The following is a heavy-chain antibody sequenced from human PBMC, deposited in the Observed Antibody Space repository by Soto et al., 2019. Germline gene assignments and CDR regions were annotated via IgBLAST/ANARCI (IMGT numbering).Heavy chain of an antibody. Sequence: QVQLVQSGGEVKKPGASLKVSCKASGYDFFNYGISWVRQAPGQGLEWMGCIAGDDGNTDYAQDLLGRVTMTTDTSTNAADMELRGLTSDDTAIYYCARRTLGSSIGIGDYWGQGVLVTVSS. CDR1: GYDFFNYG. D-gene: IGHD1-1*01. CDR3: ARRTLGSSIGIGDY. J-gene: IGHJ4*02. V-gene: IGHV1-18*01. CDR2: IAGDDGNT.